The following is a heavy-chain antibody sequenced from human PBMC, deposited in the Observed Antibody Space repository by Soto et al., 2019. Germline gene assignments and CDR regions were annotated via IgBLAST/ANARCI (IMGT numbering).Heavy chain of an antibody. J-gene: IGHJ4*02. CDR3: ARVGTVTTQD. CDR1: GFTVSSTY. V-gene: IGHV3-53*01. D-gene: IGHD4-17*01. Sequence: EVQLVESGGGLIQPGGSLRLSCAASGFTVSSTYMSWVRQAPGKGLEWVSGIYSGGSTYYADSVKGRFTISRDNSRNTLYLQMSSLRAEDTALYYCARVGTVTTQDWGQGTLVTVSS. CDR2: IYSGGST.